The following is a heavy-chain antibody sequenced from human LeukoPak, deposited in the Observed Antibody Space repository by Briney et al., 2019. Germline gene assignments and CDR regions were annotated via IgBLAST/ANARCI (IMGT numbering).Heavy chain of an antibody. CDR3: ARASRDGYNQNFDH. D-gene: IGHD5-24*01. V-gene: IGHV5-51*01. J-gene: IGHJ4*02. Sequence: GESLKISCKGLGYDFSTYWNAWVRQSPGKGLEWLGIIYPGGSETRYDPSFQGQVTISADRSTSTAYLQWSSLRASDTAMYYCARASRDGYNQNFDHWGQGTLVTVSS. CDR2: IYPGGSET. CDR1: GYDFSTYW.